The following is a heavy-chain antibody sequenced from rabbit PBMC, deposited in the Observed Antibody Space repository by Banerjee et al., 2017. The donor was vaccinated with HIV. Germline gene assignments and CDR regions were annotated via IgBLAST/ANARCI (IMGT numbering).Heavy chain of an antibody. CDR2: IYTDSDGT. D-gene: IGHD6-1*01. Sequence: QSLEESGGDLVKPGASLTLTCTASGFSFSSNYWICWVRQAPGKGLELIACIYTDSDGTWYASWVNGRFTISRSISLNTVDLKMTSLTVADTATYFCGRDRDGDAGYGSLALWGQGTLVTDS. CDR3: GRDRDGDAGYGSLAL. J-gene: IGHJ3*01. CDR1: GFSFSSNYW. V-gene: IGHV1S43*01.